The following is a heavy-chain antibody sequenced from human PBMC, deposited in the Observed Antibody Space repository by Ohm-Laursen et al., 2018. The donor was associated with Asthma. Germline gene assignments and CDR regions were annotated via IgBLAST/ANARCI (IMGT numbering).Heavy chain of an antibody. D-gene: IGHD1-26*01. CDR3: ARIGPEWELPGREYSLHH. Sequence: GSLRLSCAASGYTFSRYSIHWIRQAPGKGLEWVASISTASTFIYYADSVRGRFTTSRDNARNLVFLQMDSLGAEDTALYYCARIGPEWELPGREYSLHHWGEGTLVTVSS. J-gene: IGHJ1*01. CDR2: ISTASTFI. CDR1: GYTFSRYS. V-gene: IGHV3-21*01.